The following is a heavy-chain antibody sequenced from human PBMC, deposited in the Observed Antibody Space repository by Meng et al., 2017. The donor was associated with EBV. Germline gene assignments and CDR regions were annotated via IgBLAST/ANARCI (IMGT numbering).Heavy chain of an antibody. J-gene: IGHJ4*02. Sequence: QVQRVQAGGEVKKPGASVKVSCKASGGTFSSYAISWVRQAPGQGLEWMGGIIPIFGTANYAQKFQGRVTITADKSTSTAYMELSSLRSEDTAVYYCARAEIAAAGRLDYWGQGTLVTVSS. CDR3: ARAEIAAAGRLDY. D-gene: IGHD6-13*01. CDR2: IIPIFGTA. V-gene: IGHV1-69*06. CDR1: GGTFSSYA.